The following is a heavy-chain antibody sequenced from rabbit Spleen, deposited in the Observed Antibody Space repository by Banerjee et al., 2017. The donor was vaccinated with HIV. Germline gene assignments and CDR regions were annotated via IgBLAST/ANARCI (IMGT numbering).Heavy chain of an antibody. CDR1: GFSFSFNHY. D-gene: IGHD1-1*01. CDR2: IDSGSSGFT. V-gene: IGHV1S45*01. Sequence: QEQVEESGGGLVQPEGSLTLTCTASGFSFSFNHYMCWVRQAPGKGPEWIACIDSGSSGFTYFASWAKGRFTISKTSSTTVTLQMTSLTAADTATYFCARDTSSSFSSYGMDLWGPGTLVTVS. J-gene: IGHJ6*01. CDR3: ARDTSSSFSSYGMDL.